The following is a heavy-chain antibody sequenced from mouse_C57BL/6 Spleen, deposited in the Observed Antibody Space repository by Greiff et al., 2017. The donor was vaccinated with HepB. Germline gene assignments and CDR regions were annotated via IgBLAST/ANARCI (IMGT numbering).Heavy chain of an antibody. CDR1: GYTFTDYY. D-gene: IGHD2-4*01. V-gene: IGHV1-76*01. CDR3: ARNPYDYDAWFAY. CDR2: IYPGSGNT. J-gene: IGHJ3*01. Sequence: VQLQQSGAELVRPGASVKLSCKASGYTFTDYYINWVKQRPGQGLEWIARIYPGSGNTYYNEKFKGKATLTAEKSSSTAYMQLSSLTSEDSAVYFCARNPYDYDAWFAYWGQGTLVTVSA.